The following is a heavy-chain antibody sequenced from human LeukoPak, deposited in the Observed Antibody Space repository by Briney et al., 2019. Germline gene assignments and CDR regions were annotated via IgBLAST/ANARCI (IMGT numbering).Heavy chain of an antibody. CDR1: GFTFSSYW. J-gene: IGHJ4*02. V-gene: IGHV3-23*01. CDR2: ISGSGGST. Sequence: GGSLRLSCAASGFTFSSYWMHWVRQAPGKGLEWVSAISGSGGSTYYADSVKGRFTISRDNSKNTLYLQMNSLRAEDTAVYYCAKDGLYYYGSGSYSDYWGQGTLVTVSS. D-gene: IGHD3-10*01. CDR3: AKDGLYYYGSGSYSDY.